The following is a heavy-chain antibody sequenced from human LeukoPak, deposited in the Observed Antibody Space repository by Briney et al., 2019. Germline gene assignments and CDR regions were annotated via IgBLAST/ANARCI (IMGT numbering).Heavy chain of an antibody. V-gene: IGHV1-8*02. D-gene: IGHD4-23*01. CDR2: MNPNSGNT. Sequence: ASVKVSCKASGYTFTGYYMHWVRQAPGQGLEWMGWMNPNSGNTGYAQKFQGRVTMTRNTSISTAYMELSSLRSEDTAVYYCARVRGNSPIDYWGQGTLVTVSS. J-gene: IGHJ4*02. CDR1: GYTFTGYY. CDR3: ARVRGNSPIDY.